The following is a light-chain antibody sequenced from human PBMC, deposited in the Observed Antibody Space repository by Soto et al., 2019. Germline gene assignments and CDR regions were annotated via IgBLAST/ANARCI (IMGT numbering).Light chain of an antibody. J-gene: IGKJ5*01. CDR3: QHYGRSPIT. CDR1: QSVSSN. CDR2: AAS. Sequence: EIEMTQSPATLSVSPGEEATLSCRASQSVSSNLAWYQQKPGQAPRLLIHAASSRAPGIPDRFSGSGSATDFTLTISRLEPEDFALYYCQHYGRSPITFGQGTRLEIK. V-gene: IGKV3-20*01.